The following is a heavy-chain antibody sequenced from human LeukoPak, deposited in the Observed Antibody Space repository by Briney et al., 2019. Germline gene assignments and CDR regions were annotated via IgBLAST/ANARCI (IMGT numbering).Heavy chain of an antibody. Sequence: SETLSLTCTVSGGSISSYYWSWIRQPPGKGLEWIGYIYYSGSTNYNPSLKSRVTISVDTSKNQFSLKLSSVTAADTAGYYCASRPGWLNAFDIWGQGTMVTVSS. V-gene: IGHV4-59*12. CDR1: GGSISSYY. D-gene: IGHD2-15*01. J-gene: IGHJ3*02. CDR3: ASRPGWLNAFDI. CDR2: IYYSGST.